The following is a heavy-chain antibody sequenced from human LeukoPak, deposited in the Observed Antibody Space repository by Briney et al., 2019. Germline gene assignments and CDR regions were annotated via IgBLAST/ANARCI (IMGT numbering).Heavy chain of an antibody. D-gene: IGHD3/OR15-3a*01. CDR1: GFTFRNYG. V-gene: IGHV3-23*01. CDR3: ARGDSYFDH. CDR2: ISVNRLPP. Sequence: SGGSLRLSCAASGFTFRNYGVSWVRQGRGKGLAYLSAISVNRLPPSHAASVKARFTIPRDNSKNALYLQMNSLSAEVTAVYYCARGDSYFDHWGQETLVTVSS. J-gene: IGHJ4*02.